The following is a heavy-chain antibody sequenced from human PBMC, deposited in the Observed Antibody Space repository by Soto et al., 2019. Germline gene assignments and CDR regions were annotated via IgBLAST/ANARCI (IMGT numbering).Heavy chain of an antibody. CDR1: GGSISSYY. J-gene: IGHJ4*02. D-gene: IGHD3-22*01. CDR2: IYYSGST. V-gene: IGHV4-59*01. CDR3: AGFDYYDVSVYLYFGPK. Sequence: PSETLSLTCTVSGGSISSYYWSWIRQPPGKGLEWIGYIYYSGSTNYNPSLKSRVTISVDTSKNQFSLKLSSVTAADTAVYYCAGFDYYDVSVYLYFGPKGGQGPLFTV.